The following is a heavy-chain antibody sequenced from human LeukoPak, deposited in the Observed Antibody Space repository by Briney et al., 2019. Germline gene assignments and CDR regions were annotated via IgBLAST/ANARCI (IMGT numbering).Heavy chain of an antibody. Sequence: GGSLRPSCAASGFTVSSNYMSWVRQAPGKGLEWVSVIYSGGSTYYADSVKGRFTISRDNPKNTQYLQMNSLRAEDTAVYYCARDLFGDSSGWYSWFDPWGQGTLVTVSS. CDR1: GFTVSSNY. CDR3: ARDLFGDSSGWYSWFDP. CDR2: IYSGGST. J-gene: IGHJ5*02. D-gene: IGHD6-19*01. V-gene: IGHV3-53*01.